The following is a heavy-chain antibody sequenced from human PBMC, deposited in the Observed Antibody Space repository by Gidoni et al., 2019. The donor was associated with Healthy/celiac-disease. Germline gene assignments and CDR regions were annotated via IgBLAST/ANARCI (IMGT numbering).Heavy chain of an antibody. CDR1: GFTFSSYA. CDR3: AKEGLIVVVPAAIRGYYFDY. Sequence: EVQLLESGGGLVQPGGSLRLSCAASGFTFSSYAMSWVRQAPGKGLEWVSAISGSGGSTYYADSVKGRFTISRDNSKNTLYLQMNSLRAEDTAVYYCAKEGLIVVVPAAIRGYYFDYWGQGTLVTVSS. V-gene: IGHV3-23*01. J-gene: IGHJ4*02. D-gene: IGHD2-2*02. CDR2: ISGSGGST.